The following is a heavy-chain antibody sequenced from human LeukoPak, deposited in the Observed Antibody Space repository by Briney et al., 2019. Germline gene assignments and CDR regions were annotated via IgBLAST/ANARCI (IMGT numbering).Heavy chain of an antibody. V-gene: IGHV4-34*01. CDR3: ATRSSWYLNYYYYGMDV. CDR1: GGSFSGYY. Sequence: SETLSLTCDVYGGSFSGYYWSWIRQPPGKGLEWLGEINHSGSTNYNPSLKSRVTISVDTSKNQFSLKLSSVTAADTAVYYCATRSSWYLNYYYYGMDVWGQGTTVTVSS. CDR2: INHSGST. J-gene: IGHJ6*02. D-gene: IGHD6-13*01.